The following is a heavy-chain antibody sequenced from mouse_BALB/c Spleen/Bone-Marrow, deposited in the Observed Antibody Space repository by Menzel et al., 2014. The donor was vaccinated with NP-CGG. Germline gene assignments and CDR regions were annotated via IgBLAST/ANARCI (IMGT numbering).Heavy chain of an antibody. D-gene: IGHD2-1*01. CDR3: ARGICYGNYFDY. CDR2: VNPYNGGT. V-gene: IGHV1-19*01. J-gene: IGHJ2*01. CDR1: GYTFTDYY. Sequence: VQLKQSGPELVKPGALVKMSCKASGYTFTDYYMDWVKQSHGESFEWIGRVNPYNGGTSYNQKFKGKATLTVDKSSSTAYMELNSLPSEDSAVYYCARGICYGNYFDYWGQGTTLTGSS.